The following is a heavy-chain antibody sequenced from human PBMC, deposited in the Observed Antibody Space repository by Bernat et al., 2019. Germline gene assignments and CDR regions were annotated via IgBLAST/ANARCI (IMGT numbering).Heavy chain of an antibody. Sequence: QVQLQQWGAGLLKPSETLSLTCAVYGGSFSGYYWSWIRQPPGKGLEWIGEINHSGSTNYNPSLKSRVTIPVDASKNQFSLKLSSVTAAETAVYYCVGVSSGSYEWGQGTLDTVSA. J-gene: IGHJ4*02. CDR1: GGSFSGYY. CDR2: INHSGST. D-gene: IGHD1-26*01. CDR3: VGVSSGSYE. V-gene: IGHV4-34*01.